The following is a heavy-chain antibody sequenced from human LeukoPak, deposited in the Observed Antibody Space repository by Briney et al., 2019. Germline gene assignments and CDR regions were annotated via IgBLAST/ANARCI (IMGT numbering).Heavy chain of an antibody. CDR2: IQDDESNK. J-gene: IGHJ6*03. CDR1: GFIFSSFG. V-gene: IGHV3-30*02. D-gene: IGHD2-15*01. CDR3: AKQMVERPHYYYMDV. Sequence: GGSLRLSCAASGFIFSSFGMHWVRQAPGKGLEWVAFIQDDESNKFYADSVKGRFTISRDNSKNTLFLQMNSLRPEDTALYYCAKQMVERPHYYYMDVWGRGTTVTVSS.